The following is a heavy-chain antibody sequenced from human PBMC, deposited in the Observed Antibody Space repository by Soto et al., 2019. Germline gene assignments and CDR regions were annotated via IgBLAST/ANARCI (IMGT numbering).Heavy chain of an antibody. D-gene: IGHD6-25*01. CDR2: ISWNSDKV. CDR3: AKDKGGTPYYIDS. V-gene: IGHV3-9*01. CDR1: GFNFGNYA. J-gene: IGHJ4*02. Sequence: VLLVESGGGLVQPGRCLRLSCAVSGFNFGNYAMHWVRQAPGKGLEWVAAISWNSDKVAYAGSVLGRFTIFRDSAKNSLHLQMNDLTTEDTALYYCAKDKGGTPYYIDSWGQGIRVTVSS.